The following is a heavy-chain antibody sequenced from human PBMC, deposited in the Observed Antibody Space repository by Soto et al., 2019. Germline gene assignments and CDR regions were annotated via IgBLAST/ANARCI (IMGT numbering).Heavy chain of an antibody. CDR1: GAPISSGGFY. Sequence: QVRLQESGPGLVRPSQTLSLTCNVSGAPISSGGFYWSWIRQHPGKGPEWIGYIYNSGTTFYNPSLVSRVTMSLDAAKNHFSLELRSVTVADTAVYYCAREPISTPRGVTQVDPWGQGTHVTVSS. V-gene: IGHV4-31*03. CDR3: AREPISTPRGVTQVDP. J-gene: IGHJ5*02. CDR2: IYNSGTT. D-gene: IGHD3-10*01.